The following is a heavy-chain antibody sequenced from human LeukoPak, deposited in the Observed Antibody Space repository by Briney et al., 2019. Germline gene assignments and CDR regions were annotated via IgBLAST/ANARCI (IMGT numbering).Heavy chain of an antibody. CDR2: IYYSGST. Sequence: SETQSLTCTVSGGSISSYYWSWIRQPPGKGLEWIGYIYYSGSTNYNPSLKSRVTISVDTSKNQFSLKLSSVTAADTAVYYCARDGHTAMVPYYYYGMDVWGQGTTVTVSS. CDR3: ARDGHTAMVPYYYYGMDV. J-gene: IGHJ6*02. D-gene: IGHD5-18*01. CDR1: GGSISSYY. V-gene: IGHV4-59*01.